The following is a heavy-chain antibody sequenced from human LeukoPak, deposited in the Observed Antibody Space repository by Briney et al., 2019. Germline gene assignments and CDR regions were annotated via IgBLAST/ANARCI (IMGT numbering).Heavy chain of an antibody. D-gene: IGHD3-22*01. V-gene: IGHV3-74*01. Sequence: GGSLRLSCAASGFTFSNYWIHWVRQAPGKGLVWVSRINREGSSTNYADPVQGRFTISRDNSKNTLYLQMNSLRAEDTAVYYCAKKGYYDGSGYYMYYFDHWGQGTLVTVSS. CDR2: INREGSST. CDR1: GFTFSNYW. J-gene: IGHJ4*02. CDR3: AKKGYYDGSGYYMYYFDH.